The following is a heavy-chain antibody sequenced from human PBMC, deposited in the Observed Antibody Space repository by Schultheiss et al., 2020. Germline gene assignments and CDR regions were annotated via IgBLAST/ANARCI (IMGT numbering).Heavy chain of an antibody. CDR2: IYTSGST. D-gene: IGHD3-10*01. V-gene: IGHV4-4*02. Sequence: SETLSLTCAVSGGSISSSNWWSWVRQPPGKGLEWIGRIYTSGSTNYNPSLKSRVTISLDTSKNQFSLQLNSVTPEDTAVYYCARSITMVRGSSRYYFVYWGQGTLVTVSS. J-gene: IGHJ4*02. CDR1: GGSISSSNW. CDR3: ARSITMVRGSSRYYFVY.